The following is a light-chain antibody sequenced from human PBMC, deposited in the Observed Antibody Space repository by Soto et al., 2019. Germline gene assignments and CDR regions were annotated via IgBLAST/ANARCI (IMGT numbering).Light chain of an antibody. J-gene: IGKJ1*01. CDR1: QSVSST. V-gene: IGKV3-15*01. CDR3: QQYNNWPPWT. Sequence: IVLTQSPGTLSLSPWERATLSCRASQSVSSTKLAWYQQRPGQAPRLLIYGASTRATGIPARFSGSGSGTEFTLTISSLQSEDFAVYYCQQYNNWPPWTFGQGTKVDIK. CDR2: GAS.